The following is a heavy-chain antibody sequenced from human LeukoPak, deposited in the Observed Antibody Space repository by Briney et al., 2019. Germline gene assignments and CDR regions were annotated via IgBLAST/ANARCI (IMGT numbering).Heavy chain of an antibody. V-gene: IGHV3-11*01. CDR2: ITGSGDDI. D-gene: IGHD5-12*01. Sequence: GGSLRLSCAASGFTFSDYYMSWIRQAPGKGPEWVAYITGSGDDIYYADSVEGRFTISRDNAKNKLFLRMSSLRVEDTATYYCAIDIVATSGDLWGQGTLVSVSS. J-gene: IGHJ5*02. CDR3: AIDIVATSGDL. CDR1: GFTFSDYY.